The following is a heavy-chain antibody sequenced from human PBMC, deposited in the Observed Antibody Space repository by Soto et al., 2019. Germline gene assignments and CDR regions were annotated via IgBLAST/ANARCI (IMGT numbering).Heavy chain of an antibody. CDR3: AHSHGYSYDNPFDY. CDR1: GFSLSTSGVG. CDR2: IYWNDDK. J-gene: IGHJ4*02. Sequence: SGPTLVNPTQTLTLTCTFSGFSLSTSGVGVGWIRQPPGKALEWPALIYWNDDKRYSPSLKSRLTITKDTSKNQVVLTMTNMDPVDTATYYCAHSHGYSYDNPFDYWGQGTLVTVYS. V-gene: IGHV2-5*01. D-gene: IGHD5-18*01.